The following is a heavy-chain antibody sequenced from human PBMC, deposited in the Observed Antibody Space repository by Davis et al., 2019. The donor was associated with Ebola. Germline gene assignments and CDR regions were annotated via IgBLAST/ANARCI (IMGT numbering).Heavy chain of an antibody. Sequence: GGSLRLSCAASGFTFSDYFMSWIRQAPGKGLEWVSFISRTGSTIYYADTVKGRFTISRDNAKNSLYLQMNSLRAEDTAVYYCMRWSLYSGHDCDLWGQGTLVTVS. CDR2: ISRTGSTI. D-gene: IGHD1-26*01. V-gene: IGHV3-11*04. CDR3: MRWSLYSGHDCDL. CDR1: GFTFSDYF. J-gene: IGHJ5*02.